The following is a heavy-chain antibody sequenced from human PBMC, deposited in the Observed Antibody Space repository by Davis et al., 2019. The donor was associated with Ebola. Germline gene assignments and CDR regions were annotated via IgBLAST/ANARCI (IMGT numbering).Heavy chain of an antibody. CDR1: GFTFSSYA. Sequence: PGGSLRLSCAASGFTFSSYAMSWVRQAPGKGLEWVSAISGSGGSTYYADSVKGRFTISRDNSRNTLYLQMNSLRAEDTAVYYCASGLRGYSYGNWFDTWGQGTLVTVSS. J-gene: IGHJ5*02. V-gene: IGHV3-23*01. CDR3: ASGLRGYSYGNWFDT. D-gene: IGHD5-18*01. CDR2: ISGSGGST.